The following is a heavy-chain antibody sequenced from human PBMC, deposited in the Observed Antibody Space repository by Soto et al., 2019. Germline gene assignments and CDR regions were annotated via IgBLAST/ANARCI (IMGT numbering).Heavy chain of an antibody. CDR1: GYTLTELS. J-gene: IGHJ4*02. CDR2: FDPEDGET. Sequence: ASVKVSCKVSGYTLTELSMHWVRQAPGKGLEWMGGFDPEDGETIYAQKFQGRVTMTEDTSTDTAYMELSSLRSEDTAVYYCATDMSVNATRVYLGQGTLVNVSS. CDR3: ATDMSVNATRVY. V-gene: IGHV1-24*01. D-gene: IGHD2-21*01.